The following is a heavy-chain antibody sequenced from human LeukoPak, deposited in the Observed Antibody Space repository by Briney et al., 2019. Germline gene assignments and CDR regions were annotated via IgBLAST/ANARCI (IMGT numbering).Heavy chain of an antibody. Sequence: GGSLRLSCAASGFTFSSYAIHWVRQAPGKWLEWVAFIRYDGSNKYYADSVKGRFTISRDNSKNTLYLQMNSLRAEDTAVYYCARAYYYGSGVYDYWGQGTLVTVSS. V-gene: IGHV3-30*02. CDR3: ARAYYYGSGVYDY. CDR2: IRYDGSNK. J-gene: IGHJ4*02. CDR1: GFTFSSYA. D-gene: IGHD3-10*01.